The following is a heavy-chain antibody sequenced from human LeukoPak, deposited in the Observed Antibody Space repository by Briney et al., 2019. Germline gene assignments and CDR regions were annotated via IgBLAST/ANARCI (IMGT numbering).Heavy chain of an antibody. V-gene: IGHV3-74*01. CDR2: IDSDGSST. CDR1: GFTFSSYW. CDR3: AKVSSGWYLGFDY. Sequence: PAGSLRLSCAASGFTFSSYWMHWVRQAPGKGLVWVSRIDSDGSSTSYAASVKGRFTISRDNAKNTLYLQMNSLRAEDTAVYYCAKVSSGWYLGFDYWGQGTLVTVSS. J-gene: IGHJ4*02. D-gene: IGHD6-19*01.